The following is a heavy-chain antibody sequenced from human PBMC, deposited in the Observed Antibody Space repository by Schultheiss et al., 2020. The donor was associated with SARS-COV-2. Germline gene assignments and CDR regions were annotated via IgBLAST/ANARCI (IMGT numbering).Heavy chain of an antibody. D-gene: IGHD3-9*01. CDR1: GYTFTGYY. CDR2: ISAYNGNT. CDR3: ARQSYDILTGSVT. J-gene: IGHJ4*02. Sequence: ASVKVSCKASGYTFTGYYMHWVRQAPGQGLEWMGWISAYNGNTNYAQKLQGRVTMTRNTSISTAYMELSSLRSEDTAVYYCARQSYDILTGSVTWGQGTLVTVSS. V-gene: IGHV1-2*02.